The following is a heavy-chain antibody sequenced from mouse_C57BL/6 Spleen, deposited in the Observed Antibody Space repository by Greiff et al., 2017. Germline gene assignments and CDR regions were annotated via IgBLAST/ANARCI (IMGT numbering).Heavy chain of an antibody. V-gene: IGHV2-2*01. Sequence: VKLVESGPGLVQPSQSLSITCTVSGFSLTSYGVHWVRQSPGKGLEWLGVIWSGGSKDYNAAFISRLSISKDNTKSQVFFKMNSLQADDTAIYYCARGEDDFDYWGQGTTLTVSS. CDR3: ARGEDDFDY. CDR2: IWSGGSK. D-gene: IGHD2-13*01. J-gene: IGHJ2*01. CDR1: GFSLTSYG.